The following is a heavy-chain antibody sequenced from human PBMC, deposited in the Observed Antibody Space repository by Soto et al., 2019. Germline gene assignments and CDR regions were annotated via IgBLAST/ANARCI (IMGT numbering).Heavy chain of an antibody. D-gene: IGHD6-13*01. J-gene: IGHJ4*02. CDR1: GFTFSDHY. CDR2: IKNKANSYTT. Sequence: EVQLVESGGGLVQPEGSLRLSCAASGFTFSDHYMTWVRQAPGKGLEWVGRIKNKANSYTTEYAEPVKGRFTISRENTKKSMFLQKNSVETDDTAVDYCTRVRLGSSRPSDYWGQGILVTVSS. V-gene: IGHV3-72*01. CDR3: TRVRLGSSRPSDY.